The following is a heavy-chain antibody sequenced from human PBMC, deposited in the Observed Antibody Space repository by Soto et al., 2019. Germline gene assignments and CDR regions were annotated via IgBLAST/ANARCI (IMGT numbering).Heavy chain of an antibody. CDR1: GFTFSSYA. V-gene: IGHV3-23*01. CDR2: ISGSGGST. D-gene: IGHD2-21*02. J-gene: IGHJ3*02. CDR3: AGGIVVVTADLDAFDI. Sequence: PGGSLRLSCAASGFTFSSYAMSWVRQAPGKGLEWVSAISGSGGSTYYADSVKGRFTISRDNSKNTLYLQMNSLRAEDTAVYYCAGGIVVVTADLDAFDIWGQGTMVTVSS.